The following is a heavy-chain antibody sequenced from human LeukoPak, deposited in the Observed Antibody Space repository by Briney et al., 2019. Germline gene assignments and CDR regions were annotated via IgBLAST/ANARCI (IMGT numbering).Heavy chain of an antibody. CDR3: ARAEEQRWGYVDY. CDR2: IKQDGSDK. D-gene: IGHD5-24*01. J-gene: IGHJ4*02. Sequence: PGGSLRLSCAASGFTFSTYWMTWVRQAPGEGLEWVANIKQDGSDKYYVDSVKGRFTISRDNAKSSLYLQMNSLRDEDTAVYYCARAEEQRWGYVDYWGQGTLVTVSS. CDR1: GFTFSTYW. V-gene: IGHV3-7*04.